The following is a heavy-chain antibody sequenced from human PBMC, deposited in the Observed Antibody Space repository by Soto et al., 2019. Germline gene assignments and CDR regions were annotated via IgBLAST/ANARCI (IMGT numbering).Heavy chain of an antibody. Sequence: GGSLRLSCAASGFTFSSYAMSWVRQAPGKGLEWVSAISGSGGSTYYADSVKGRFTISRDNSKNTLYLQMNSLRAEDTAVYYCAKDRVWVMITFGGVIVQGFDYWGQGTLVTVSS. V-gene: IGHV3-23*01. CDR1: GFTFSSYA. J-gene: IGHJ4*02. CDR3: AKDRVWVMITFGGVIVQGFDY. CDR2: ISGSGGST. D-gene: IGHD3-16*02.